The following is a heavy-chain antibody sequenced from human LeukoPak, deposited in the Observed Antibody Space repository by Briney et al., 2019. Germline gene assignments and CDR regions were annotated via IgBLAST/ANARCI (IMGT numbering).Heavy chain of an antibody. Sequence: TGGPLRLSCAACGFTFSSYRMNWLRQAPGKGLEWVSSISSSSSYIYYADSVKGRFTISRDNAKNSLYLQMNSLRAEDTAVYYCARDPGYCSSTSCSLNPLPYWGQGTLVTVSS. J-gene: IGHJ4*02. V-gene: IGHV3-21*01. CDR1: GFTFSSYR. CDR3: ARDPGYCSSTSCSLNPLPY. CDR2: ISSSSSYI. D-gene: IGHD2-2*03.